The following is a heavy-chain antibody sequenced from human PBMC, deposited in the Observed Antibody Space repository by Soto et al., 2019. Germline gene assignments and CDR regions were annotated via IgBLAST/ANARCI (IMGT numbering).Heavy chain of an antibody. V-gene: IGHV3-66*01. D-gene: IGHD1-26*01. CDR1: GLTVSNNH. CDR3: ARGHGSY. CDR2: LYTGGTT. Sequence: EVHLVESGGGLVQPGGSLRLSCAASGLTVSNNHMNWVRQAPGKGLEWVSVLYTGGTTYYADSVKGRFVISRDNSKKALCLQMNSLRAEDTAVYYCARGHGSYLGQGTLVTVPS. J-gene: IGHJ4*02.